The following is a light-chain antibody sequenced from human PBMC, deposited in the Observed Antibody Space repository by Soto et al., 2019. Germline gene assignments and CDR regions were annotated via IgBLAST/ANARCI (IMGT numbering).Light chain of an antibody. J-gene: IGKJ4*01. CDR3: QQYYGTPLT. CDR2: WAS. V-gene: IGKV4-1*01. CDR1: QSVLYSSNQKNY. Sequence: DIVMTQSPDSLAVSLGERATINCKSSQSVLYSSNQKNYLAWYQQKPGQPPKLLISWASTRESGVPDRFSGGGSRTDFTLTISSLQAEDVAVYYCQQYYGTPLTFGGGTKVEIK.